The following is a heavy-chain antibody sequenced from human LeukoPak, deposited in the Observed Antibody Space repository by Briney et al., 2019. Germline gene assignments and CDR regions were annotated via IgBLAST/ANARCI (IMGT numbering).Heavy chain of an antibody. CDR1: GGSISSGDYS. Sequence: SQTLSLTCTVSGGSISSGDYSWSWIRQPPGKGLEWIGYIYYSGSTYYNPSLKSRVTISVDTSKNQFSLKLSSVTAADTAVYYCARGHYGSGSYYSRGGYFDYWGQGTLVTVSS. J-gene: IGHJ4*02. V-gene: IGHV4-30-4*08. D-gene: IGHD3-10*01. CDR2: IYYSGST. CDR3: ARGHYGSGSYYSRGGYFDY.